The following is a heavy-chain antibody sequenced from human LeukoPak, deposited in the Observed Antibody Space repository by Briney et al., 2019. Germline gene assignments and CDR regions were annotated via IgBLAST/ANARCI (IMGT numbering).Heavy chain of an antibody. J-gene: IGHJ4*02. Sequence: GGSLRLSCAASEFAFSVYLMYWVRQAPGKGLEWVSYISSSGGTRYYADSVKGRFTISRDNAKNSLYLQMNSLRAEHTAVYYCTTLTVASSFDYWGQGALVTVSS. D-gene: IGHD6-19*01. CDR1: EFAFSVYL. V-gene: IGHV3-48*03. CDR3: TTLTVASSFDY. CDR2: ISSSGGTR.